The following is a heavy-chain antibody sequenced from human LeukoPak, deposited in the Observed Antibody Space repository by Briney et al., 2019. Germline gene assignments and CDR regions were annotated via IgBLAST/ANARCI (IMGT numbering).Heavy chain of an antibody. D-gene: IGHD3-16*02. V-gene: IGHV3-23*01. CDR3: AKSVMITFGGVIGAFDT. J-gene: IGHJ3*02. CDR1: GFTFSSYA. CDR2: ISGSGGST. Sequence: GGSLRLSCAASGFTFSSYAMSWVRQAPGKGLEWVSAISGSGGSTYYADSVKGRFTISRDNSKNTLYLQMNSLRAEDTAVYYCAKSVMITFGGVIGAFDTWGQGTMVTVSS.